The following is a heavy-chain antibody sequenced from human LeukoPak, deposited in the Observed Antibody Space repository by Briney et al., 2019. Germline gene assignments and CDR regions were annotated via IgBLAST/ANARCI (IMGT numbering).Heavy chain of an antibody. CDR3: ARARRSGYYDILTGYVDY. D-gene: IGHD3-9*01. V-gene: IGHV1-69*01. CDR1: GGTFSSYA. J-gene: IGHJ4*02. CDR2: IIPIFGTA. Sequence: ASVKVSCKASGGTFSSYAISWVRQAPGQGLEWMGGIIPIFGTANYAQKFQGRVTITADESTSTAYMELSSLRSEDTAVYYCARARRSGYYDILTGYVDYRGQGTLVTVSS.